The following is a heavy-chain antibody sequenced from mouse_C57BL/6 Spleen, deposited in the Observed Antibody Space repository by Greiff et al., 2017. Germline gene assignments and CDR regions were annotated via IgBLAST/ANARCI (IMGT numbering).Heavy chain of an antibody. D-gene: IGHD2-1*01. CDR2: IDPSDSET. CDR3: ARESYYGNYVDD. Sequence: QVHVKQSGAELVRPGSSVKLSCKASGYTFTSYWMHWVKQRPRQGLEWIGNIDPSDSETNYNQKFKDKATLTVDKSSSTAYMQLISLTSEDSAVYYCARESYYGNYVDDWGQGTTLTVSS. V-gene: IGHV1-52*01. CDR1: GYTFTSYW. J-gene: IGHJ2*01.